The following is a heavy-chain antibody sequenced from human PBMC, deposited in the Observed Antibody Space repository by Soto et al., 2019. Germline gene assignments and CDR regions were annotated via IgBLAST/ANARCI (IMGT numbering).Heavy chain of an antibody. J-gene: IGHJ6*03. D-gene: IGHD3-10*01. CDR1: GYTFTSHG. Sequence: QVQPVQSGAEVKKPGASVKVSCKASGYTFTSHGISWVRQAPGQGLEWMAWISAENGDTNYEQKLQGRVTVTTDSSTSTAYMELRSLRSEDTAVYYCARMVRGSNIDYYYYMDVWGKGTTVTVSS. CDR2: ISAENGDT. CDR3: ARMVRGSNIDYYYYMDV. V-gene: IGHV1-18*01.